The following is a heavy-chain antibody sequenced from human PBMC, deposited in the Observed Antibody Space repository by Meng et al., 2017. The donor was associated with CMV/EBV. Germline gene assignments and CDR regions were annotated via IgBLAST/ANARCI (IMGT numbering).Heavy chain of an antibody. CDR2: INPNSAGT. V-gene: IGHV1-2*06. CDR3: TRSWIDSFTPDFDY. CDR1: GYSFIGHY. D-gene: IGHD2-2*03. J-gene: IGHJ4*02. Sequence: QVQLWQSWSEVKRPGASVKVSCKASGYSFIGHYIHWVRQAPGQGLEWMGRINPNSAGTNYVEKFQGRVTMTRDTSNNIVYMELTRLTSDDTAVYYCTRSWIDSFTPDFDYWGQGTLVTVSS.